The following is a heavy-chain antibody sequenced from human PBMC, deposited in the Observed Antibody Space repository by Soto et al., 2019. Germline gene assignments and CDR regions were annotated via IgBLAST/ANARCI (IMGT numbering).Heavy chain of an antibody. CDR3: VRRHVSATGIDWFDP. CDR2: INAANCDT. CDR1: GYTFTSYG. J-gene: IGHJ5*02. D-gene: IGHD6-13*01. Sequence: ASVKVSCKASGYTFTSYGIHWVRQAPGQRLEWMGLINAANCDTKYSPKFQGRVTITRDKTASTAYMELSSLRSEDTAVYYCVRRHVSATGIDWFDPWGQGTLVTVSS. V-gene: IGHV1-3*01.